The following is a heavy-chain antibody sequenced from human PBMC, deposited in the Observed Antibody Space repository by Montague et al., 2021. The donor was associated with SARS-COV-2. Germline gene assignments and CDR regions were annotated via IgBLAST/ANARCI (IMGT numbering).Heavy chain of an antibody. V-gene: IGHV6-1*01. Sequence: CAISGDSVSSKSVAWNWIRQSPSRGLEGLGRTYYRSKGDSDYAESVKRRLVITPDTSKNQVSLQLNSVIPEDTAVYFCASSGITLTGLDAFDIWGQGTMVTVSS. CDR2: TYYRSKGDS. D-gene: IGHD3-9*01. CDR3: ASSGITLTGLDAFDI. CDR1: GDSVSSKSVA. J-gene: IGHJ3*02.